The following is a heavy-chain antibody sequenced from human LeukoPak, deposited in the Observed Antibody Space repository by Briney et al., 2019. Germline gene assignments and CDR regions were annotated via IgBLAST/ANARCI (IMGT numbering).Heavy chain of an antibody. J-gene: IGHJ4*02. V-gene: IGHV3-48*03. D-gene: IGHD3-3*01. CDR2: ISSSGSTI. CDR3: ARDPSTIFGVVDGDY. CDR1: GFTFSSYE. Sequence: GGSLRLSCAASGFTFSSYEMNWVRQAPGKGLEWVSYISSSGSTIYYADSVKGRFTISRDNAKNTLYLQMNSLRAEDTAVYYCARDPSTIFGVVDGDYWGQGTLVTVSS.